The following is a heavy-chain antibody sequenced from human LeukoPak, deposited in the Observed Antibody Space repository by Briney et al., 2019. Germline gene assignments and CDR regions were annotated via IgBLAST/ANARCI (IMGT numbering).Heavy chain of an antibody. CDR2: ISSTGSYI. V-gene: IGHV3-21*01. D-gene: IGHD3-10*01. CDR3: ARDYYGSEGSEV. CDR1: GFSFRSYS. Sequence: GGSLRLSCAASGFSFRSYSMNWVRQAPGKGLEWVSSISSTGSYIYYADSVKGRFTISRDNAENSLYLQMNSLRAEDTAVYYCARDYYGSEGSEVWGQGTLVTVSS. J-gene: IGHJ4*02.